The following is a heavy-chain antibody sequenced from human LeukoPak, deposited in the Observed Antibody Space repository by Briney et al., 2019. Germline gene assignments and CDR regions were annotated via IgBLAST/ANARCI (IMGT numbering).Heavy chain of an antibody. CDR3: ARERTQQLGDYYYYYGRDV. V-gene: IGHV3-33*01. D-gene: IGHD6-13*01. J-gene: IGHJ6*02. CDR2: IWNDGSNK. CDR1: GFTFSSYS. Sequence: GRSLRLSCAASGFTFSSYSMHWVRQAPGKGLEWVSVIWNDGSNKYYADSVKGRFTISRDNSKNTLYLQMNSLRAEDTAVYYCARERTQQLGDYYYYYGRDVWGQGTTVTVSS.